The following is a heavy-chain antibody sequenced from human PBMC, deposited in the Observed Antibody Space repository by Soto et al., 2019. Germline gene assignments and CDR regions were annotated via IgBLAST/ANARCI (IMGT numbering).Heavy chain of an antibody. Sequence: ASVKVSCKASGYTFTSYAMHWVRQAPGQRLEWMGWINAGNGNTEYSQKFQGRVTITRDTSASTAYMELSSLRSEDTAVYYCARGNIVVSRYMDVWGKGTTVTVSS. CDR2: INAGNGNT. CDR1: GYTFTSYA. J-gene: IGHJ6*03. CDR3: ARGNIVVSRYMDV. V-gene: IGHV1-3*01. D-gene: IGHD2-2*01.